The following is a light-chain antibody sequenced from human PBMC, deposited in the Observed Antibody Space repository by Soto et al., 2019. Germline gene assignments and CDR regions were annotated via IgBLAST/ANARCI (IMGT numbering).Light chain of an antibody. Sequence: EVVLTQSPGTLSLSPGERATLSCRASKSVSTYLAWYQQKPGQAPRLLIYGASSRATGIPDRFSGSGSGTDFTLTISRLEPEDFAVYYCQQYGSSSWTFGQGTKVDI. CDR1: KSVSTY. J-gene: IGKJ1*01. CDR3: QQYGSSSWT. CDR2: GAS. V-gene: IGKV3-20*01.